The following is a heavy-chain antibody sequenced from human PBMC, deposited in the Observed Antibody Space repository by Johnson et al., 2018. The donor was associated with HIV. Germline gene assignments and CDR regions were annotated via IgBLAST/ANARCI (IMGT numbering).Heavy chain of an antibody. Sequence: QVQLVESGGGVVQPGRSLRLSCAASGFTFSTYAMHWVRQAPGKGLEWVAVMSFDGNNRYYADSVKGRFTISRDNSKNTLYLQMNSLRPEDTAVYYCARDSSNSFRFEMYAFDIWGQWTMVTVSS. CDR3: ARDSSNSFRFEMYAFDI. CDR1: GFTFSTYA. J-gene: IGHJ3*02. D-gene: IGHD6-6*01. CDR2: MSFDGNNR. V-gene: IGHV3-30-3*01.